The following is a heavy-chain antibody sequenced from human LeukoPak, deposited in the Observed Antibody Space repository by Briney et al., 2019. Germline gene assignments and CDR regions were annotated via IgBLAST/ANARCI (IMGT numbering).Heavy chain of an antibody. Sequence: SETQSLTCTVSGGSISSSSYYWGWIRQPPGKGLEWIGSIYYSGSTYYNPSLKSRVTISVDTSKNQFSLKLSSVTAADTAVYYCARIPYYMDVWGKGTTVTVSS. V-gene: IGHV4-39*01. J-gene: IGHJ6*03. CDR3: ARIPYYMDV. CDR1: GGSISSSSYY. CDR2: IYYSGST.